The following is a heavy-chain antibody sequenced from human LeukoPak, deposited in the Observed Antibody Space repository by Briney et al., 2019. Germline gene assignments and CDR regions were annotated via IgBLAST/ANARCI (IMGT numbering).Heavy chain of an antibody. V-gene: IGHV4-39*07. CDR1: GGSISSSSYY. D-gene: IGHD3-10*01. J-gene: IGHJ4*02. CDR3: ARVYYYGSGSFNLDY. CDR2: IYYSGST. Sequence: SETLSLTCTVSGGSISSSSYYWGWIRQPPGKGLEWIGSIYYSGSTYYNPSLKSRVTISVDTSKNQFSLKLSSVTAADTAVYYCARVYYYGSGSFNLDYWGQGTLVTVSS.